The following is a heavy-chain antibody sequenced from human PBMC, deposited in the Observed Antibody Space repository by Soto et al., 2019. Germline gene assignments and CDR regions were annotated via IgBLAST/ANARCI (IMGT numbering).Heavy chain of an antibody. CDR2: IYHIGTT. J-gene: IGHJ4*02. CDR3: AKFRRNYFGD. D-gene: IGHD3-10*01. CDR1: GDSMSPFY. Sequence: SETLSLTCTVSGDSMSPFYWSWIRQPPGKGLEWIGYIYHIGTTTYNPSLKCRVTISLDSSKNQFSLKLTSVTAADTAVYYCAKFRRNYFGDWGQGTLVTVSS. V-gene: IGHV4-59*03.